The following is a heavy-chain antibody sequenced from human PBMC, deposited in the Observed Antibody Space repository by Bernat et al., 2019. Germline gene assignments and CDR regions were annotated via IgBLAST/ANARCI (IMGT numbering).Heavy chain of an antibody. CDR2: IIPTAGQT. D-gene: IGHD6-19*01. J-gene: IGHJ4*02. V-gene: IGHV1-46*01. CDR3: AWLNFDY. Sequence: QVQLVQSGAEVKKPGAAMKVSCKASGFTFTSYYMHWVRQAPGQGLEWMGIIIPTAGQTGYAQNFQGRVTMTADTSTNTVYMELSSLRSEDTAVYYCAWLNFDYWGQGTLVTVSS. CDR1: GFTFTSYY.